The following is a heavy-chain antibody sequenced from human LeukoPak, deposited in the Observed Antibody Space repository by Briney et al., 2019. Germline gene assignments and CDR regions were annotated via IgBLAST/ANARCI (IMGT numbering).Heavy chain of an antibody. J-gene: IGHJ4*02. V-gene: IGHV1-2*02. CDR3: AGGISDSSGYYPPFNY. CDR1: GYTFTGYY. Sequence: ASVKVSCKASGYTFTGYYMHWVRQAPGQGLEWMGWIHPNSGGTNYAQKFQGRVTMTRDTSISTAYMELTSLTSDDTAVYYCAGGISDSSGYYPPFNYWGQGTLVTVSS. D-gene: IGHD3-22*01. CDR2: IHPNSGGT.